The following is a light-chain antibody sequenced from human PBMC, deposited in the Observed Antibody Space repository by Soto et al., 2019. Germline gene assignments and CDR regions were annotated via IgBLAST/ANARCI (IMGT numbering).Light chain of an antibody. V-gene: IGLV1-44*01. CDR1: SSNIGSST. Sequence: QTVVTQPPSASGTPGQRVTISCSGSSSNIGSSTVNWCQHLPGTAPKLLIYSNNARSSGVPDRFSGSKSGTSASLATSGLPSEDEADYYCAAWDDSLNGVEFGGGTKLTVL. CDR2: SNN. CDR3: AAWDDSLNGVE. J-gene: IGLJ2*01.